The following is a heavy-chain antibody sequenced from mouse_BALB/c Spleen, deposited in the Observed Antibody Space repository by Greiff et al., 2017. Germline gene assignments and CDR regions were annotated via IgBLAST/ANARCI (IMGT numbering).Heavy chain of an antibody. Sequence: QVQLQQSGPELVKPGASVKISCKATGYTFSSYWIEWVKQRPGHGLEWIGEILPGSGSTNYNEKFKGKATFTADTSSNTAYMQLSSLTSEDSAVYYCARWGPLFDYWGQGTTLTVSS. CDR1: GYTFSSYW. J-gene: IGHJ2*01. V-gene: IGHV1-9*01. D-gene: IGHD6-1*01. CDR3: ARWGPLFDY. CDR2: ILPGSGST.